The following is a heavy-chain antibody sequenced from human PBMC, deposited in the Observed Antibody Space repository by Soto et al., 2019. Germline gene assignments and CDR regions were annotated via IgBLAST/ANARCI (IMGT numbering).Heavy chain of an antibody. CDR3: AKHAEYQLVSWFDP. J-gene: IGHJ5*02. CDR2: ISAGGGNT. V-gene: IGHV3-23*01. D-gene: IGHD2-2*01. Sequence: EVQLLGSGGGLVQPGGSLRLSCAVSGFSFSTYAMSWVRQAPGKGLEWVSAISAGGGNTYYADSVRGRFTISRDNSKDTLYLQITSLRAEDTAFYYCAKHAEYQLVSWFDPWGQGTLVTVSS. CDR1: GFSFSTYA.